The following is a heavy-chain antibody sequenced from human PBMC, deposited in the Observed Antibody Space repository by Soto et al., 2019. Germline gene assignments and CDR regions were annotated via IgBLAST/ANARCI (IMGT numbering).Heavy chain of an antibody. CDR3: AKSPSGYFYFDF. J-gene: IGHJ4*02. D-gene: IGHD3-22*01. CDR2: INNHGGAA. Sequence: GSLRLSGSPSVFTFRTYAMNWVRQAPGKGLEWVSSINNHGGAAYYAESVKGRFTVSRDNSKNILYLQMNSLRAEDTAIYYCAKSPSGYFYFDFWGQGALVTVSS. CDR1: VFTFRTYA. V-gene: IGHV3-23*01.